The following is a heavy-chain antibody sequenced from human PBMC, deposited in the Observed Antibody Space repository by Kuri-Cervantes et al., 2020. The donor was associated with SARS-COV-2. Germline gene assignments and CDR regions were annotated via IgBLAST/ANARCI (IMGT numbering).Heavy chain of an antibody. J-gene: IGHJ4*02. D-gene: IGHD5-12*01. V-gene: IGHV4-31*03. Sequence: LRLSCTVSGGSISSGNYYWSWIRQHPGKGLEWIGYIYYSGSTYYNPSLKSRVTMSLDTSKNQFSLKPTSVSAADTAVYYCAREWKGRYSGTFTDYWGPGTLVTVSS. CDR2: IYYSGST. CDR1: GGSISSGNYY. CDR3: AREWKGRYSGTFTDY.